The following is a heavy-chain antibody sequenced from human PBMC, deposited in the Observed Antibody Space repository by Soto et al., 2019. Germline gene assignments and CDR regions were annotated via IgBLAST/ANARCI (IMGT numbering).Heavy chain of an antibody. V-gene: IGHV4-59*12. CDR3: GSPLSSTRTY. D-gene: IGHD2-2*01. CDR1: GCSITGYY. CDR2: IHYSGST. J-gene: IGHJ4*02. Sequence: SETLSLTCTVSGCSITGYYWSWIRQPPGKGPEWIGNIHYSGSTNYNPSLKSRVTISVDTSKNQFSLRLSSVTAEDTAVYYCGSPLSSTRTYWGQGTLVTFSS.